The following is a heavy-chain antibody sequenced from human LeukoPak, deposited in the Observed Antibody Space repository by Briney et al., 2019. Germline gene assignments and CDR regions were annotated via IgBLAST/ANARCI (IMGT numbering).Heavy chain of an antibody. Sequence: ASVKVSCKASGYTFTIYGSSWGRQPPGQGLEWMGWISAYNGNTNNAQKLQGRVTMTTDTSTSTAYVEVRGLRSEDPAVYYCARDLEEGYDILTCYYLGGFDYWGQGTLVTVSS. J-gene: IGHJ4*02. D-gene: IGHD3-9*01. CDR2: ISAYNGNT. CDR3: ARDLEEGYDILTCYYLGGFDY. V-gene: IGHV1-18*01. CDR1: GYTFTIYG.